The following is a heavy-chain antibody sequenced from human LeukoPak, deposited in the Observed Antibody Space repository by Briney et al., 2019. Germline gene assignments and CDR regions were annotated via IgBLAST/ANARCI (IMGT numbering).Heavy chain of an antibody. CDR2: ISSSGSTI. D-gene: IGHD3-16*01. V-gene: IGHV3-48*03. J-gene: IGHJ4*02. Sequence: GGSLRLSCAASGFTFSSYEMNWVRQAPGKGLEWVSYISSSGSTIYYADSVKGRFTISRDNAKNSLYPQMNSLRAEDTAVYYCARRDYVWGSYGYWGQGTLVTVSS. CDR1: GFTFSSYE. CDR3: ARRDYVWGSYGY.